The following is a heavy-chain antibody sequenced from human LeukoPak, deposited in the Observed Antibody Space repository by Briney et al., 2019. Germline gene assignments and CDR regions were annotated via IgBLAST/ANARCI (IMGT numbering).Heavy chain of an antibody. D-gene: IGHD1-26*01. CDR3: ARDKSGSYYPLGY. J-gene: IGHJ4*02. CDR1: GGTFSSYA. V-gene: IGHV1-69*13. Sequence: ASVKVSCKASGGTFSSYAISWVRQAPGQGLEWMGGIIPIFGTANYAQKFQGRVTITADESTSTAYMELSSLRSEDTAVYYCARDKSGSYYPLGYWGQGTLVTVSS. CDR2: IIPIFGTA.